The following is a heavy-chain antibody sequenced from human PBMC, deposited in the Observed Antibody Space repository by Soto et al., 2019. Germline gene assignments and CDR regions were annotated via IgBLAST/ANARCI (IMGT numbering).Heavy chain of an antibody. CDR3: AKDLEVLSARFES. Sequence: GGSLRLSCRASGFTFGNYVMAWVRQAPGKGLEWVSGISASGGRTYYADSAKGRFTISRDNSNNTLYLQMSSPRAEDTAVYYCAKDLEVLSARFESWGQGALVTVSS. D-gene: IGHD2-15*01. CDR2: ISASGGRT. V-gene: IGHV3-23*01. CDR1: GFTFGNYV. J-gene: IGHJ4*02.